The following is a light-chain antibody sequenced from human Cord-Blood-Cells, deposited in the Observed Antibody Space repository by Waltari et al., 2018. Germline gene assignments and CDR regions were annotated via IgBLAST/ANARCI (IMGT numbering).Light chain of an antibody. CDR1: QSVLYSSNNKNY. V-gene: IGKV4-1*01. CDR3: QQYYSTPTWT. CDR2: WAS. Sequence: DIVMTQSPDSLAVSLGERATINCKSSQSVLYSSNNKNYLAWYQQKQGQPPKLLIYWASTSDSGVPDRFSGSGSGTDCTLTSSSLQAEDVAVYYCQQYYSTPTWTFGQGTKVEIK. J-gene: IGKJ1*01.